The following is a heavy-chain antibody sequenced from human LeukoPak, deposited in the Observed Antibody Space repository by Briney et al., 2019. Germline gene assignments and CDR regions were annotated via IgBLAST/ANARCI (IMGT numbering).Heavy chain of an antibody. CDR1: GGSFSNYY. Sequence: SETLSLTCAVYGGSFSNYYWSWIRQPPGRGLEWIGEINDSGRTNYNPSLMSRVTVSVDTSKNQFSLRLTSVTATDTAVYYCARRWNYGRNYYIDVWGNGATVTVSS. CDR2: INDSGRT. CDR3: ARRWNYGRNYYIDV. V-gene: IGHV4-34*01. J-gene: IGHJ6*03. D-gene: IGHD1-7*01.